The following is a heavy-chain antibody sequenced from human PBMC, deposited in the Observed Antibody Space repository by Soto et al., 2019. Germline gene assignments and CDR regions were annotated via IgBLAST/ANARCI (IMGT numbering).Heavy chain of an antibody. J-gene: IGHJ4*02. D-gene: IGHD6-6*01. CDR2: ISAYDGNT. V-gene: IGHV1-18*01. CDR3: GIVGGGSSPMDY. CDR1: GYTFTTYA. Sequence: QVQLVQSGAEVRKPGASVKVSCKTSGYTFTTYAISWVRQAPGQGLEWMGWISAYDGNTKYAQKLQGRVPMTCDKCTSPAYMVLRSLRSDDGAVYCCGIVGGGSSPMDYWGRGALVAVCS.